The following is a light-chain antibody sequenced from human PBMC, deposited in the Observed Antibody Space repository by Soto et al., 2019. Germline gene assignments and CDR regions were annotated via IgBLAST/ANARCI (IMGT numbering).Light chain of an antibody. V-gene: IGKV3-20*01. CDR2: AAP. CDR3: QHYGSSSYT. CDR1: QSISSSY. Sequence: EIVLTQSPGTLSLSPGERATLSCRASQSISSSYLAWYQQKPGQAPRLLIYAAPSRATGIPDRFSGSGSGTDFTLTISRLEPEDFAVYYCQHYGSSSYTFGQGTQLEIK. J-gene: IGKJ2*01.